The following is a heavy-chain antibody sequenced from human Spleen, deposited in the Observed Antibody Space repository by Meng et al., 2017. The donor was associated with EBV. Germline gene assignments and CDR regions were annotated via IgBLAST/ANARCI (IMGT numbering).Heavy chain of an antibody. CDR2: IRSSSAYI. CDR3: ARVGGYGEFDY. V-gene: IGHV3-21*01. Sequence: EGQLVESGGGLVKPGGSLRLSCAASGFTFSSYTMNWVRQAPGKGLEWVSSIRSSSAYIYYADSVKGRFTISRDKAKNSLYLQMNSLRAEDTAVYYCARVGGYGEFDYWGQGTLVTVSS. D-gene: IGHD4-17*01. J-gene: IGHJ4*02. CDR1: GFTFSSYT.